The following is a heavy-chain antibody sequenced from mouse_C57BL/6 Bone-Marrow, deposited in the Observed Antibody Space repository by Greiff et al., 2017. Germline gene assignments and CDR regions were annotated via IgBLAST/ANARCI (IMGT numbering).Heavy chain of an antibody. V-gene: IGHV1-81*01. D-gene: IGHD1-1*01. Sequence: VQLKESGAELARPGASVKLSCKASGYTFTSYGISWVKQRTGQGLEWIGEIYPRSGNTYYNEKFKGKATLTADKSSSTAYMELRSLTSEDSAVYFCARDYYGSSYGYFDVWGTGTTVTVSS. CDR1: GYTFTSYG. CDR2: IYPRSGNT. CDR3: ARDYYGSSYGYFDV. J-gene: IGHJ1*03.